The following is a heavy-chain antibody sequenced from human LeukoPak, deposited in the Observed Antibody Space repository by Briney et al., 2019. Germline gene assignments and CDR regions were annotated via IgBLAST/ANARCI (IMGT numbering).Heavy chain of an antibody. CDR1: GYTFTGYY. V-gene: IGHV1-2*02. J-gene: IGHJ4*02. CDR2: INPNSGGT. CDR3: ARDLGELLTFFDY. D-gene: IGHD1-26*01. Sequence: ASVKVSCKASGYTFTGYYMHWVRQAPGQGLEWMGWINPNSGGTHYAQKFQGRVTMTRDTSISTAYMELSRLRSDDTAVYYCARDLGELLTFFDYWGQGTLVTVSS.